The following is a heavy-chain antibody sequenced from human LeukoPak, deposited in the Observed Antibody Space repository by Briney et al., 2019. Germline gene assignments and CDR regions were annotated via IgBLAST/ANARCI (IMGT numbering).Heavy chain of an antibody. V-gene: IGHV4-39*01. CDR1: GGSISSSSYY. CDR2: IYYSGST. D-gene: IGHD5-12*01. CDR3: ARIYLRRDFDY. Sequence: SETLSLTCTVSGGSISSSSYYWGWIRQPPGKGLEWIGSIYYSGSTYYNPSLKSRVTISVDTSKNQFSLKLSSVTAADTAVYYCARIYLRRDFDYWGQGTLVTVSS. J-gene: IGHJ4*02.